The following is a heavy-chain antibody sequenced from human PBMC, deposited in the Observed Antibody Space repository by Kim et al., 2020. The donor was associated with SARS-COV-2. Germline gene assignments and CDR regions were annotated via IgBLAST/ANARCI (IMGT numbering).Heavy chain of an antibody. Sequence: GGSLRLSCAASGFTFNTYGMHWVRQAPGKGLEWVAVISYDGSNKYYADSVKGRFTISRDNSKNTLYLQMNSLRIEDTAVYYCAKSFSGSYFGYAYWGQGTLVTFSS. CDR1: GFTFNTYG. D-gene: IGHD1-26*01. V-gene: IGHV3-30*18. J-gene: IGHJ4*02. CDR3: AKSFSGSYFGYAY. CDR2: ISYDGSNK.